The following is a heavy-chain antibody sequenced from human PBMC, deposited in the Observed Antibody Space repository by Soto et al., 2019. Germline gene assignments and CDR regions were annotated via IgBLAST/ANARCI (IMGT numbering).Heavy chain of an antibody. CDR1: GGTFSSYA. J-gene: IGHJ5*02. Sequence: QVQLVQSGAEVKKPGSSVKVSCKASGGTFSSYAISWVRQAPGQGLEWMGGIIPIFGTANYAQKFQGRVTITEDESKSTDYMELSRLRSEDTAVYYCARDRGYCSGGSCYSGFDPWGQGTLVTVSS. V-gene: IGHV1-69*12. CDR2: IIPIFGTA. CDR3: ARDRGYCSGGSCYSGFDP. D-gene: IGHD2-15*01.